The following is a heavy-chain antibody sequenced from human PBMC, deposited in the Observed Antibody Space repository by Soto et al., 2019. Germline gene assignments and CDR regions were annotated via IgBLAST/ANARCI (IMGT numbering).Heavy chain of an antibody. Sequence: GGSLRLSCAASGSTFSDYYMSWIRQAPGKGLEWISYISSSGSIVFYADSVKGRFTISRDNAKNSLYLQVNSLRAEDTGVYYCARDLGYYDSSGYFDFWGQGTLVTVSS. J-gene: IGHJ4*02. CDR2: ISSSGSIV. CDR1: GSTFSDYY. V-gene: IGHV3-11*01. CDR3: ARDLGYYDSSGYFDF. D-gene: IGHD3-22*01.